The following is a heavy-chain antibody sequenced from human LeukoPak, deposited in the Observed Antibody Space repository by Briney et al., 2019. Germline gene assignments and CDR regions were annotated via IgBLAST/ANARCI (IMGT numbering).Heavy chain of an antibody. V-gene: IGHV1-2*02. Sequence: GASVKVTCKASGYTFTGYYMHWVRQAPGQGLEWMGWINPNSGGTNYAQKFQGRVTMTRGTSISTAYMELSRLRSDDTAVYYCARDSSVASSGCFFDWGQGTLVTVSS. CDR1: GYTFTGYY. D-gene: IGHD3-22*01. CDR2: INPNSGGT. CDR3: ARDSSVASSGCFFD. J-gene: IGHJ4*02.